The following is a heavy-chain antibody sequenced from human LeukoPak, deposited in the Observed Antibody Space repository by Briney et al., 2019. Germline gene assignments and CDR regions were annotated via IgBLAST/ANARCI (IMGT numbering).Heavy chain of an antibody. J-gene: IGHJ4*02. D-gene: IGHD4-17*01. Sequence: GGSLRLSCAASGFTFSSYWMHWVRQAPGKGLVWVSRINSDGSSTSYADSVKGRFAISRDNAKNTLYLQMSSLRAEDTAVYYCATLSYGDYDYWGQGTLVAVSS. CDR2: INSDGSST. CDR1: GFTFSSYW. CDR3: ATLSYGDYDY. V-gene: IGHV3-74*01.